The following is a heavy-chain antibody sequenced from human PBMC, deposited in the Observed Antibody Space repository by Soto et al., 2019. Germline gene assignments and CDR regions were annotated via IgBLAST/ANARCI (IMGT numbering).Heavy chain of an antibody. CDR2: ISSSSSYI. J-gene: IGHJ4*02. Sequence: EVQLVESGAGLVKPGGSLRLSCAASGFTFSSYSMNWVRQAPGKGLEWVSSISSSSSYIYYADSVKGRFTISRDNAKNSLYLQMNSLRAEDTAVYYCARASYYYDGSGYHGYWGQGTLVTVSS. D-gene: IGHD3-22*01. CDR3: ARASYYYDGSGYHGY. V-gene: IGHV3-21*01. CDR1: GFTFSSYS.